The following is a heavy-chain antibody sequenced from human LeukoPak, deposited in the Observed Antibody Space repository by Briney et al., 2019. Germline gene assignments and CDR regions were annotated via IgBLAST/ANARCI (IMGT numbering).Heavy chain of an antibody. D-gene: IGHD6-6*01. CDR2: IWYDRSNK. J-gene: IGHJ4*02. Sequence: GGSLRLSCAASGFTFSSYGMHWVRQAPGKGLEWVAVIWYDRSNKYYADSVKGRFTISRDNSKNTLYLQMNSLRAEDTAVYYCARTHYRIAARPGNPDYWGQGTLVTVSS. V-gene: IGHV3-33*01. CDR3: ARTHYRIAARPGNPDY. CDR1: GFTFSSYG.